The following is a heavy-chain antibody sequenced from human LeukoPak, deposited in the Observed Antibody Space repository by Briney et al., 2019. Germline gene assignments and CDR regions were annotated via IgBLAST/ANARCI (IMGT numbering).Heavy chain of an antibody. V-gene: IGHV3-7*01. CDR3: ARDWGAYYHFFDY. CDR1: GFSMRVYW. J-gene: IGHJ4*02. D-gene: IGHD3-22*01. CDR2: IKQDGSER. Sequence: GGSLRLSCEASGFSMRVYWMSWLRQAPGKGLEWMGNIKQDGSERNYVDSVKGRFTISRDNAKKSLYLQMNSLRAEDTAVYYCARDWGAYYHFFDYWGQGTLVTVSS.